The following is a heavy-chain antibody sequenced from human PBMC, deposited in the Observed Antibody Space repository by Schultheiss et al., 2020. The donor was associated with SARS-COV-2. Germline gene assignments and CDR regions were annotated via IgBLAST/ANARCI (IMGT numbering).Heavy chain of an antibody. CDR3: ARDVLDIVLMVYASPNWFDP. V-gene: IGHV4-59*02. CDR1: GFTVSRNY. D-gene: IGHD2-8*01. CDR2: IYYSGST. Sequence: GSLRLSCAASGFTVSRNYMRWVRQAPGKGLEWIGYIYYSGSTNYNPSLKSRVTISVDTSKNQFSLKLSSVTAADTAVYYCARDVLDIVLMVYASPNWFDPWGQGTLVTVSS. J-gene: IGHJ5*02.